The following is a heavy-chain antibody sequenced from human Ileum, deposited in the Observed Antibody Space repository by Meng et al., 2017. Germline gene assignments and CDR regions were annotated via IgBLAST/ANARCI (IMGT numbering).Heavy chain of an antibody. CDR1: GFTFSSYW. J-gene: IGHJ4*02. Sequence: GESLKISCAASGFTFSSYWMSWVRQAPGKGLEWVATIQPDGSEGYYVDSVKGRFTISRDNAKYSLYLQMNSLRAEDTAFYYCARRNNWSFDYWGQGTLVTVSS. CDR3: ARRNNWSFDY. CDR2: IQPDGSEG. D-gene: IGHD1-1*01. V-gene: IGHV3-7*01.